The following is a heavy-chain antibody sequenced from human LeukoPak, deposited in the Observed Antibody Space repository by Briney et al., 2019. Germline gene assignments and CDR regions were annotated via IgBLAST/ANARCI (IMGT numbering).Heavy chain of an antibody. V-gene: IGHV4-59*11. D-gene: IGHD6-6*01. Sequence: SETLSLTCTVSDGSISSHYWSWIRQPPGKGLEWIGYIYYSGSTNYNPSLKSRVTISVDTSKNQFSLKLSSVTAADTAVYYCARGGRIAALNWFDPWGQGTLVTVSS. CDR2: IYYSGST. J-gene: IGHJ5*02. CDR1: DGSISSHY. CDR3: ARGGRIAALNWFDP.